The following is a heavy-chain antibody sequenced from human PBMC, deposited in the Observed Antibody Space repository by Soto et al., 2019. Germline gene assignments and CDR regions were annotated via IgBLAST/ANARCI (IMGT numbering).Heavy chain of an antibody. CDR2: ISGGGGDT. CDR1: GFTYSSYA. J-gene: IGHJ4*02. CDR3: ARGRDYLGGDFDY. D-gene: IGHD3-16*01. V-gene: IGHV3-23*01. Sequence: EVQLLESGGGLVQPGGSLRLSCAASGFTYSSYALAWVRQAPGKGLEWVSSISGGGGDTSYADSVRGRFTISRDNSKNTLYLQMNSLRAEDTAVYYCARGRDYLGGDFDYWGQGTLVTVSS.